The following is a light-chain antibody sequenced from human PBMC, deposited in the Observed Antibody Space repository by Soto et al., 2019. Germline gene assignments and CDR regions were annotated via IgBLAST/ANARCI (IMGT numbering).Light chain of an antibody. CDR2: DAS. CDR1: QSVSGY. Sequence: EIVMTQSPGTLSLSPGERATLSCRASQSVSGYLAWYQQKPGQAPGLLIYDASKRATGIPATFSGSGSGTDFTLTISSLEPEDSEVYYCQQRSNWPWTFGQGTKVDIK. J-gene: IGKJ1*01. V-gene: IGKV3-11*01. CDR3: QQRSNWPWT.